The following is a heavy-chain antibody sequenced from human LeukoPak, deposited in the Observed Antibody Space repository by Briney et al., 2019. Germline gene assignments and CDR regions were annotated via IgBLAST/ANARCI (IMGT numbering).Heavy chain of an antibody. CDR3: AREAGGMTHYFYYFDY. CDR1: GFTFSSYW. CDR2: IKQDGSEK. Sequence: PGGSLRLSCAASGFTFSSYWMSWVRQAPGKGLEWVANIKQDGSEKYYVDSVKGRFTISRDNAKNSLYLQMNSLRAEDTAVYYCAREAGGMTHYFYYFDYWGQGTLVTVSS. V-gene: IGHV3-7*01. D-gene: IGHD2/OR15-2a*01. J-gene: IGHJ4*02.